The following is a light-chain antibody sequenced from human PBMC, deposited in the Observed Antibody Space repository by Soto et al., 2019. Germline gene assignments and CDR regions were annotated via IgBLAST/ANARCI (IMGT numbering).Light chain of an antibody. Sequence: DNQMTQSPSSLSASVGDRVTITCRASLGISDYLAWYQQKPGQVPRLLIYAASTLHSGVPSRFSGSGSGTDFTLTISSLQPEDVATYYCQKYNSAPWTFGHGTKVDI. J-gene: IGKJ1*01. CDR2: AAS. V-gene: IGKV1-27*01. CDR1: LGISDY. CDR3: QKYNSAPWT.